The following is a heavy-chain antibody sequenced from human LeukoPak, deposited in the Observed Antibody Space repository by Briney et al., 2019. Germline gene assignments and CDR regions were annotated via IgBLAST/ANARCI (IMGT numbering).Heavy chain of an antibody. D-gene: IGHD1-14*01. CDR3: ARGDNPDY. CDR2: IKQDGSEI. V-gene: IGHV3-7*04. J-gene: IGHJ4*02. CDR1: GFTFSYYW. Sequence: GGSLRLSGAASGFTFSYYWMSWVRQAPGKGLEWVANIKQDGSEIHYVGSVKGRFSISRDNAKNSLYLQMNSLRAEDTAVYYCARGDNPDYWGQGTLVTVSS.